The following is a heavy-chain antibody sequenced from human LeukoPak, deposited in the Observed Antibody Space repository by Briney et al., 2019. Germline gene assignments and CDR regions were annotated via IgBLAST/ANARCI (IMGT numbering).Heavy chain of an antibody. Sequence: GGSLRLSCAASGFTFSSYGMHWVRQAPGKGLEWVAVIWYDGSNKYYADSVKGRFTISRDNSKNTLYLQMNSLRAEDTAVYYCARLLYRKDFDYWGQGTLVTVSS. J-gene: IGHJ4*02. CDR3: ARLLYRKDFDY. V-gene: IGHV3-33*01. CDR1: GFTFSSYG. D-gene: IGHD3-16*01. CDR2: IWYDGSNK.